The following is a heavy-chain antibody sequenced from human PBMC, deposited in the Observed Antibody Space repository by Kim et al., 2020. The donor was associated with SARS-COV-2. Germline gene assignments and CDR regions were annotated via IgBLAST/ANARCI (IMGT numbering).Heavy chain of an antibody. D-gene: IGHD3-22*01. CDR3: ARGGRGSMVVVVIRPYYYYTMDV. Sequence: ASVKVSCKASGYTFTSYDINWVRQATGQGLEWMGWMNPNSGNTGYAQKFQGRVTMTRNTSISTAYMELSSLRSGDTAVYYCARGGRGSMVVVVIRPYYYYTMDVWGQGTTVTVSS. CDR1: GYTFTSYD. V-gene: IGHV1-8*02. CDR2: MNPNSGNT. J-gene: IGHJ6*02.